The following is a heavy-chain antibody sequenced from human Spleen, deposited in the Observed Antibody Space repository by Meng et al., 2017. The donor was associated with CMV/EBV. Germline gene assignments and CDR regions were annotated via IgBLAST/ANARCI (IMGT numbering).Heavy chain of an antibody. D-gene: IGHD4-17*01. Sequence: GSLRLSCTVSGGSISSSSYYWGWIRQPPGKGLEWIGSIYYSGRTYYNPSLKSRVTISVDTSKNHFSLKLRSVTAADTAVYYCARRHSGESWEYFFDSWGQGTLVTVSS. J-gene: IGHJ4*02. CDR2: IYYSGRT. CDR1: GGSISSSSYY. CDR3: ARRHSGESWEYFFDS. V-gene: IGHV4-39*02.